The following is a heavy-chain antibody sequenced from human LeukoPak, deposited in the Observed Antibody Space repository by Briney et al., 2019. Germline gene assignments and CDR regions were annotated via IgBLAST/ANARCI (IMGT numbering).Heavy chain of an antibody. CDR2: INPNSGGT. Sequence: ASVKVSCKASGYTFTGYYMHWVRQAPGQGLEWMGWINPNSGGTNYAQKFQGRVTMTRDTSISTAYMELSRLRSDDTAVYYCARDLWGNCSSTSCYPPGAFDIWGQGTMVTVSS. V-gene: IGHV1-2*02. D-gene: IGHD2-2*01. CDR3: ARDLWGNCSSTSCYPPGAFDI. CDR1: GYTFTGYY. J-gene: IGHJ3*02.